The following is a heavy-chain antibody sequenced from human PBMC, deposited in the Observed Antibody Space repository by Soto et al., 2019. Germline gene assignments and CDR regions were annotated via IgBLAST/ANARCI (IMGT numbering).Heavy chain of an antibody. CDR1: GGSISSGGYS. Sequence: QLQLQESGSGLVKPSQTLSLTCAVSGGSISSGGYSWSWIRQPPGKGLEWIGYIYHSGSTYYNPSLKSRVTISVDRSKNQFSLKLSSVTAADTAVYYRARTSYGDYDPLLFDYWGQGTLVTVSS. V-gene: IGHV4-30-2*01. J-gene: IGHJ4*02. D-gene: IGHD4-17*01. CDR3: ARTSYGDYDPLLFDY. CDR2: IYHSGST.